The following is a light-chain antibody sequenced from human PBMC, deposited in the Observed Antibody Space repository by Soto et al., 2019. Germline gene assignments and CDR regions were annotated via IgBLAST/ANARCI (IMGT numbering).Light chain of an antibody. V-gene: IGKV3-20*01. J-gene: IGKJ1*01. CDR1: QSFSSTF. Sequence: EILLTQSPDSLSLSPGDRATLSCRASQSFSSTFFAWYQQKPGQAPRLLIYGASSRATGIPDRFSGSGSGTDFTLTISRLEPEDFPVYYCQQYASSVTFGQGTKVEIK. CDR3: QQYASSVT. CDR2: GAS.